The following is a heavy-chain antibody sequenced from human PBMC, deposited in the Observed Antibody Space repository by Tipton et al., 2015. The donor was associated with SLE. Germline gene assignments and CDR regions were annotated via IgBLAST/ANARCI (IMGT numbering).Heavy chain of an antibody. CDR2: IDHSGTT. CDR3: ARVGAPVAFEI. Sequence: TLSLTCAVSGGSIRSSNWWSWVRQPPGKGLEWIGEIDHSGTTNYNPSLRSRLTMSVDKSKNQFSLKLSSVTAADTAIYYCARVGAPVAFEIWGQGTMVTVSS. D-gene: IGHD3-3*01. CDR1: GGSIRSSNW. V-gene: IGHV4-4*02. J-gene: IGHJ3*02.